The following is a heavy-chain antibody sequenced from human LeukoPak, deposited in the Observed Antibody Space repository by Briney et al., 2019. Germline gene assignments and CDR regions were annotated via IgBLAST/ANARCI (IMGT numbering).Heavy chain of an antibody. Sequence: ASVKVSCKASGYMFTTYGISWVRQAPGQGLEWMGWISTGTVVTNYAKKFQDRVTMTIDTSANTDHMEMRSLRSDDTAVYYCARAGAGALLIWFLGDGMDVWGQGTTVTVSS. CDR2: ISTGTVVT. CDR3: ARAGAGALLIWFLGDGMDV. D-gene: IGHD1-26*01. CDR1: GYMFTTYG. V-gene: IGHV1-18*01. J-gene: IGHJ6*02.